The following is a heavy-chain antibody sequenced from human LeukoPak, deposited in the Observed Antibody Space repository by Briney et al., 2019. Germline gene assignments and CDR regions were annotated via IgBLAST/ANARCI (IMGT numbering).Heavy chain of an antibody. D-gene: IGHD2-2*01. CDR1: GDSIRSYY. CDR2: IYYNGRT. V-gene: IGHV4-59*08. CDR3: VRHDYDTSWGLDWFFDL. J-gene: IGHJ2*01. Sequence: SGTLSLTCTVSGDSIRSYYWSWIRQSPGKGLEWIAYIYYNGRTDSNPSLKSRVTISLDMSKNQLSLKLNSVTAADTAVYYCVRHDYDTSWGLDWFFDLWGRGTLVIVSS.